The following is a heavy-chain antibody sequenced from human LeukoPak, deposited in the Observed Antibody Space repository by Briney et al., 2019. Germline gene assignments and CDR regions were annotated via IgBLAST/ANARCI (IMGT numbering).Heavy chain of an antibody. Sequence: SETLSLTCTASGGSISSYYWSWIRQPAGKDLEWIGRIYTSGSTNYNPSLKSRVTISVDKSKNQFSLKLSSVTAADTAVYYCARDLGIFLNYFYYMDVWGKGTTVTVSS. D-gene: IGHD6-13*01. CDR2: IYTSGST. V-gene: IGHV4-4*07. J-gene: IGHJ6*03. CDR3: ARDLGIFLNYFYYMDV. CDR1: GGSISSYY.